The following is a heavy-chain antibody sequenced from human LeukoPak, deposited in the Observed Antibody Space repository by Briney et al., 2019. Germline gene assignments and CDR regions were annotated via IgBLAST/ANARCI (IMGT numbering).Heavy chain of an antibody. CDR3: AKDLFSYSPFDY. V-gene: IGHV1-69*13. Sequence: ASVKVSCKASGGTFSSYAISWVRQAPGQGLEWMGGIIPVFGTANYAQKFQGRVTITADESTSTAYMELSSLRAEDTAVYYCAKDLFSYSPFDYWGQGTLVTVSS. D-gene: IGHD5-18*01. CDR2: IIPVFGTA. J-gene: IGHJ4*02. CDR1: GGTFSSYA.